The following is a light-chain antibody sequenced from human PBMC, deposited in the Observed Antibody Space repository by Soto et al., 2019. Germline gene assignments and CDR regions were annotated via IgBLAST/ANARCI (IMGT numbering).Light chain of an antibody. CDR1: QSVSSN. CDR2: GAS. J-gene: IGKJ4*01. V-gene: IGKV3-15*01. Sequence: EIVMTQSPATLSVSPGERVTLSCRASQSVSSNLAWYQQKPGQAPRLLIYGASTRATGIPARFSGSGSGTEFTLTINSLQSEDFAVYYCQQYNNWVTFGGGTKVEI. CDR3: QQYNNWVT.